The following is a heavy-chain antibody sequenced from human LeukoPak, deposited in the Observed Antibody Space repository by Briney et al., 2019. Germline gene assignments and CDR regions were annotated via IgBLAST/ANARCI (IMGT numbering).Heavy chain of an antibody. J-gene: IGHJ5*02. V-gene: IGHV3-23*01. CDR1: GFTFSSYA. CDR2: ISGSGGIT. CDR3: ARVGYCSGGSCYLRGFDP. Sequence: PGGSLRLSCAASGFTFSSYAMSWVRQAPGKGLEWVSAISGSGGITSYADSVKGRFTISRDNSKNTLYLQMNSLRSEDTAVYYCARVGYCSGGSCYLRGFDPWGQGTLVTVSS. D-gene: IGHD2-15*01.